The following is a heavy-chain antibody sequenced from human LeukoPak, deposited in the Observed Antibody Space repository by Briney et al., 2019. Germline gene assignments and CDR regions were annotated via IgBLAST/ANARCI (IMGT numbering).Heavy chain of an antibody. D-gene: IGHD3-16*02. Sequence: ASVKVSCKASGYTFTGYCMHWVRQAPGQGLEWMGWINPNSGGTNYAQKFQGRVTMTRDTSISTAYMELSRLRSDDTAVYYCARDYDYVWGSYLAYWGQGTLVTVSS. CDR2: INPNSGGT. V-gene: IGHV1-2*02. CDR1: GYTFTGYC. CDR3: ARDYDYVWGSYLAY. J-gene: IGHJ4*02.